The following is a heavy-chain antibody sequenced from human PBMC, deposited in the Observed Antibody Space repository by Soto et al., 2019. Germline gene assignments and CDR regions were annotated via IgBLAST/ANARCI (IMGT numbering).Heavy chain of an antibody. J-gene: IGHJ4*02. CDR3: AAGGGLPRYY. CDR2: IYHSGST. CDR1: GGSISSGGYS. V-gene: IGHV4-30-2*01. Sequence: QLQLQESGSGLVKPSQTLSLTCAVSGGSISSGGYSWSWIRQPPGKGLEWIGYIYHSGSTYYNPSLKSRVTISVDRSQNQFSPTLSSVTDADKAVYYCAAGGGLPRYYWGQGTLVTVSS. D-gene: IGHD5-12*01.